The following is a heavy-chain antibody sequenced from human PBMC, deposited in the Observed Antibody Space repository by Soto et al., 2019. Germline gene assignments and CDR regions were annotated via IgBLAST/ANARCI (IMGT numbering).Heavy chain of an antibody. V-gene: IGHV3-33*01. CDR1: GFTFSSFG. Sequence: QVQVVESGGGVVQPGRSLRLSCAASGFTFSSFGMHWVRQAPGKGLEWVSLIWYDVSKKSYGDSVKGRFTISRDNSRNTVYLQMTSLRADDTAVYYCARDASYYSLWSGYYPSRNGMDVWGQGTTVTVSS. CDR2: IWYDVSKK. J-gene: IGHJ6*02. D-gene: IGHD3-3*01. CDR3: ARDASYYSLWSGYYPSRNGMDV.